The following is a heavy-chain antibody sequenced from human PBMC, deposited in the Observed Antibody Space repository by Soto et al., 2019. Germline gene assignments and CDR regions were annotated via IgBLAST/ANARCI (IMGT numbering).Heavy chain of an antibody. CDR1: VYTFTRYY. D-gene: IGHD3-10*01. Sequence: ASVQVSCKASVYTFTRYYLHWVRQAPGQGLEGVGWIHPSTGDTNYGQRFQCRVTITRDATINTASMELSRLISVDTATFFCARFYSTMIRGVISSCDLCVDVWGQGTSVTVSS. CDR2: IHPSTGDT. CDR3: ARFYSTMIRGVISSCDLCVDV. V-gene: IGHV1-2*02. J-gene: IGHJ6*02.